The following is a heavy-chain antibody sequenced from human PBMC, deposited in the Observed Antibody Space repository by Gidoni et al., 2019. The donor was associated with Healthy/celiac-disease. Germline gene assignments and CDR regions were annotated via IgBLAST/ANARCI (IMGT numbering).Heavy chain of an antibody. D-gene: IGHD2-2*01. Sequence: QVQQLESGGGVLQPGRSLGPSCAASGSTFSSYGMPWVGQAPGKGLEWVAVISYDGSNKYYADSVKGRFTISRDNSKNTLYLQMNSLRAEDTAVYYCARMGLLSSVFDYWGQGTLVTVSS. V-gene: IGHV3-30*03. CDR1: GSTFSSYG. J-gene: IGHJ4*02. CDR2: ISYDGSNK. CDR3: ARMGLLSSVFDY.